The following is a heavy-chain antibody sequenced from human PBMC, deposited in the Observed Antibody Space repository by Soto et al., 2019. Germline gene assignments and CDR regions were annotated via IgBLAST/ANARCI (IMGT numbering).Heavy chain of an antibody. Sequence: SETLSLTCTVSGGSISSSSYYWGWIRQPPGKGLEWIGSIYYSGSTYYNPSLKSRVTISVDTSKNQFSLKLSSVTAADTAVYYCARMNYIWGSYRPGGFDYWGQGTLVTVSS. CDR2: IYYSGST. CDR3: ARMNYIWGSYRPGGFDY. CDR1: GGSISSSSYY. V-gene: IGHV4-39*01. D-gene: IGHD3-16*02. J-gene: IGHJ4*02.